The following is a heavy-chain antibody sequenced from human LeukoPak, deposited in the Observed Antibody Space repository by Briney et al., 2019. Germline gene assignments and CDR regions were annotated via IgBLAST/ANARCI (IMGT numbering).Heavy chain of an antibody. CDR3: ARSYCGSTSCYTKDRRPFDY. Sequence: SETLSLTCAVYGGSFSGYYWSWIRQPPGKGLEWIGEINHSGSTNYNPSLKSRVTISVDTSKNQFSLKLSSVTAADTAVYYCARSYCGSTSCYTKDRRPFDYWGQGTLVTVSS. D-gene: IGHD2-2*02. CDR1: GGSFSGYY. J-gene: IGHJ4*02. V-gene: IGHV4-34*01. CDR2: INHSGST.